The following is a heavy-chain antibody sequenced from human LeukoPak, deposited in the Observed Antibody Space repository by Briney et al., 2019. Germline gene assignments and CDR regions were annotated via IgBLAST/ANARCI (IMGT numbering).Heavy chain of an antibody. CDR1: GFTFSSYW. Sequence: PGGSLRLSCAASGFTFSSYWMSWVRQAPGKGLEWVANIKQGGSDKYYVASVKGRFTISRDNAKNSLYLQMNSLRAEDTAVYYCANRWYGEYFDYWGQGTLVTVSS. CDR2: IKQGGSDK. V-gene: IGHV3-7*03. CDR3: ANRWYGEYFDY. D-gene: IGHD4-23*01. J-gene: IGHJ4*02.